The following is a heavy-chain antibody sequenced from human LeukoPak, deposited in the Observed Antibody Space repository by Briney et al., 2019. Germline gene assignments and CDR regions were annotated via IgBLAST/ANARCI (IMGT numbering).Heavy chain of an antibody. V-gene: IGHV3-7*01. CDR2: IKQDGSEK. CDR3: VREAGDSSGWYIWFDP. CDR1: GFTFSSYA. D-gene: IGHD6-19*01. J-gene: IGHJ5*02. Sequence: GGSLRLSCAASGFTFSSYAMSWVRQAPGKGREWVANIKQDGSEKNYVDSVKGRFTISRDNAKNSLYLQMNSLRAEDTAVYYCVREAGDSSGWYIWFDPWGQGTLVTVSS.